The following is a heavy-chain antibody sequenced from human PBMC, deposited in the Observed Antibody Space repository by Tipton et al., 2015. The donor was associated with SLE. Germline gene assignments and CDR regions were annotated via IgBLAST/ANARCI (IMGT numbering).Heavy chain of an antibody. V-gene: IGHV4-30-4*01. CDR1: VGSISSGSYY. CDR3: AREYEVWASFDY. Sequence: TLSLTCTVSVGSISSGSYYWSWIRQPPGKGLEWIGYIYYSGSTYYNPSLKSRVTISVDTSKNQFSLKLSSVTAADTAVYYCAREYEVWASFDYWGQGTLVTVSS. J-gene: IGHJ4*02. D-gene: IGHD3-16*01. CDR2: IYYSGST.